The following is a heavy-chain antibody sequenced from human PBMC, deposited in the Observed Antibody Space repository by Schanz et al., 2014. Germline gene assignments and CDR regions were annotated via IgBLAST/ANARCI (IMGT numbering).Heavy chain of an antibody. D-gene: IGHD6-19*01. CDR3: ARGGSGSGWLDS. V-gene: IGHV3-21*01. CDR1: EFTFSTYS. J-gene: IGHJ5*01. Sequence: EVHLVESGGGLVKPGGSLRLSCAASEFTFSTYSMNWVRQAPGKGLEWVSSINSIGRSMYYADIVKGRFTISRDNAKISLYRQRNSLRAEDTAVYYCARGGSGSGWLDSWGLGTLATVSS. CDR2: INSIGRSM.